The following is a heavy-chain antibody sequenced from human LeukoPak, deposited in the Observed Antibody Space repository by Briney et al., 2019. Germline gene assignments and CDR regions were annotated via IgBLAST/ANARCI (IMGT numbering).Heavy chain of an antibody. CDR2: VYYSGST. J-gene: IGHJ4*02. CDR3: ARRVVAASYYFDY. V-gene: IGHV4-59*08. Sequence: SGTLSLTCTVSGGSISSYYWNWIRQPPGKGLEWIGYVYYSGSTNYNPSLKSRVTISVDTSKNQFSLKLSSVTAADTAVYYCARRVVAASYYFDYWGQGTLVTVSS. D-gene: IGHD2-15*01. CDR1: GGSISSYY.